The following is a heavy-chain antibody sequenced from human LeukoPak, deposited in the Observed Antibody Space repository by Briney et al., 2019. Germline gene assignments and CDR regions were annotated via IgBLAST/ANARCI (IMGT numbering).Heavy chain of an antibody. Sequence: GASVKVSCKASGYTFTGYYMHWVRQAPGQGLEWMGWINPNSGGTNYAQKFQGRVTMTRDTSISTAYMELSRLRSDDTAVYYCARDHDAWVDTAMVTNSHFDYWGQGTLVTVSS. D-gene: IGHD5-18*01. CDR1: GYTFTGYY. CDR3: ARDHDAWVDTAMVTNSHFDY. J-gene: IGHJ4*02. CDR2: INPNSGGT. V-gene: IGHV1-2*02.